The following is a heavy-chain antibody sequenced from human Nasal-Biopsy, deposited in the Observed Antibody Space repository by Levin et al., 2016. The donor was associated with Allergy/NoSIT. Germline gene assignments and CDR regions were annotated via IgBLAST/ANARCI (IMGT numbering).Heavy chain of an antibody. J-gene: IGHJ4*02. V-gene: IGHV3-11*01. Sequence: GGSLRLSCAASGFRFTDYYMTWVRRAPGKGLELISYISTIGSNIFYADSVKGRFTISVDKSMSTAYLQWSSLKASDTAIYYCARMIIGRREESFDYWGQGSLVTVSS. CDR3: ARMIIGRREESFDY. D-gene: IGHD3/OR15-3a*01. CDR1: GFRFTDYY. CDR2: ISTIGSNI.